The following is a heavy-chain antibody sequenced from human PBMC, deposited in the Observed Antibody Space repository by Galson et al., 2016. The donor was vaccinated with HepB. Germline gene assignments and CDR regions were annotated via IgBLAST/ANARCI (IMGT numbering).Heavy chain of an antibody. CDR2: IIPMFGTA. Sequence: SVKVSCKVSGGTFSRNAISWVRQAPGQGLEWMGGIIPMFGTANYAQKFQGRVTIIADESTSTAYMELSSLRSEDTAVYYCARGRELRRGWKYDYWGQGTLVTVSS. CDR1: GGTFSRNA. J-gene: IGHJ4*02. V-gene: IGHV1-69*13. CDR3: ARGRELRRGWKYDY. D-gene: IGHD1-7*01.